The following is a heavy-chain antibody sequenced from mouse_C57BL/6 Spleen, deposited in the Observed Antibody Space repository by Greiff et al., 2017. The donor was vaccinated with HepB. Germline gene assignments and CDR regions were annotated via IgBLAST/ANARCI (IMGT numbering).Heavy chain of an antibody. CDR3: ARVTTVGSFAY. D-gene: IGHD1-1*01. V-gene: IGHV5-16*01. Sequence: EVKVVESEGGLVQPGSSMKLSCTASGFTFSDYYMAWVRQVPEKGLEWVANINYDGSSTYYLDSLKSRFIISRDNAKNILYLQMSSLKSEDTATYYCARVTTVGSFAYWGQGTLVTVSA. CDR1: GFTFSDYY. J-gene: IGHJ3*01. CDR2: INYDGSST.